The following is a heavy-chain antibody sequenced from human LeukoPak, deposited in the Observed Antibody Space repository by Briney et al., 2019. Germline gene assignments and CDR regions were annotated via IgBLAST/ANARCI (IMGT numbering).Heavy chain of an antibody. V-gene: IGHV3-30*18. Sequence: GGSLRLSCAASGFTFSSYGMHWVRQAPGKGLEWVADISYDGSNKYYADSVKGRFTIPRDNSKNTLYLQMNSLRAEDTAVYYCAKVGQIVVVKYYFDYWGQGTLVTVSS. D-gene: IGHD3-22*01. CDR2: ISYDGSNK. CDR1: GFTFSSYG. J-gene: IGHJ4*02. CDR3: AKVGQIVVVKYYFDY.